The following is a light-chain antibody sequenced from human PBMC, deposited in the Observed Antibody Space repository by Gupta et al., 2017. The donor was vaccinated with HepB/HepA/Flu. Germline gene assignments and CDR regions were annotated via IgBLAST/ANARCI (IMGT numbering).Light chain of an antibody. CDR1: QSVYRW. CDR2: KAS. CDR3: QQYSSYSYT. Sequence: DIQMTQSPSTLSASVGDRVTITCRASQSVYRWLAWYQQKPGRAPKLLIYKASTLQSGLPSRISGSGSGTEFTLTISSLQPDDFATYYCQQYSSYSYTFGQGTKLDIK. V-gene: IGKV1-5*03. J-gene: IGKJ2*01.